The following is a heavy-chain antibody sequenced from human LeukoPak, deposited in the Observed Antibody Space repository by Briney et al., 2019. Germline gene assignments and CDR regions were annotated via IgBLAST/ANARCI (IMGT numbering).Heavy chain of an antibody. J-gene: IGHJ3*02. CDR2: IYYSGST. Sequence: PSETLSLTCTVSGGSISSSSYYWGWIRQPPGKGLEWIGSIYYSGSTYYNPSLESRVTISVDTSKNQFSLKLSSVTAADTAVYYCARQVGARVGRQRWTTPDIWGQGTMVTVSS. D-gene: IGHD1-26*01. CDR3: ARQVGARVGRQRWTTPDI. CDR1: GGSISSSSYY. V-gene: IGHV4-39*07.